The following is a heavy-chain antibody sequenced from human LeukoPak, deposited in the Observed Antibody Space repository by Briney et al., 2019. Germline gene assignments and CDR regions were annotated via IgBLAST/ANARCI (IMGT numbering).Heavy chain of an antibody. V-gene: IGHV3-74*03. J-gene: IGHJ4*02. CDR2: INTNGSST. Sequence: AGGSLRLSCAASGFTFDDYAMHWVRQAPGKGLVWVSRINTNGSSTTYADSVKGRFTISRDNAKNTLFLQMNSLRGEDTAVYYCATSRTFDYWGQGTLVTVSS. CDR3: ATSRTFDY. CDR1: GFTFDDYA.